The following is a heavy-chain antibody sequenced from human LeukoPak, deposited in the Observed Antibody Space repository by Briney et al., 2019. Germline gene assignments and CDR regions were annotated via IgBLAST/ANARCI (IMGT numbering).Heavy chain of an antibody. Sequence: GGSLRLSCAASGFTFSSYAMSWVRRAPGKGLEWVSAISGSGGSTYYADSVKGRFTISRDNSKNTLYLQMNSLRAEDTAVYYCAKDRFRGEDYFDYWGQGTLVTVSS. CDR3: AKDRFRGEDYFDY. V-gene: IGHV3-23*01. J-gene: IGHJ4*02. D-gene: IGHD3-10*01. CDR2: ISGSGGST. CDR1: GFTFSSYA.